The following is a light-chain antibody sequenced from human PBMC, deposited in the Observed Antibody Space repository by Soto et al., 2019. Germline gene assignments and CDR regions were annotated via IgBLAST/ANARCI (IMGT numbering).Light chain of an antibody. V-gene: IGKV3-20*01. Sequence: EIVLTQSPGTLSLSPGERATLSCRASQSISSSYLAWYQQKPGQAPRLLIYGASSRATGIPDRFSGSESGTDFTLTISRLEPDDFAVYYCQRYGNSPVYAFGQGPKLEIK. CDR2: GAS. J-gene: IGKJ2*01. CDR1: QSISSSY. CDR3: QRYGNSPVYA.